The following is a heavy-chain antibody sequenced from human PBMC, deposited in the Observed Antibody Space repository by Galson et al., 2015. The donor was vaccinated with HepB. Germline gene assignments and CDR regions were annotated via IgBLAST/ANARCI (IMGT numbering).Heavy chain of an antibody. Sequence: SVKVSCKASGCTFNNFAVNWVRQAPGQGLEWMGWINTNTGKPTYAQGFTGRFVFSLDTSVTTAYLQISSLKAEDIAVYYCARTPYYGSGSYYNGWFDPWGQGTLVTVSS. V-gene: IGHV7-4-1*02. CDR3: ARTPYYGSGSYYNGWFDP. CDR2: INTNTGKP. J-gene: IGHJ5*02. D-gene: IGHD3-10*01. CDR1: GCTFNNFA.